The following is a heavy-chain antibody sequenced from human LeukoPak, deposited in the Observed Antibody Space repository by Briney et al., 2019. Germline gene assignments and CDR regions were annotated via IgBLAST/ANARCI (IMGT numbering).Heavy chain of an antibody. V-gene: IGHV3-74*01. J-gene: IGHJ4*02. CDR2: TNSDGSST. D-gene: IGHD3-22*01. CDR1: GFTFSRFW. Sequence: PGGSLRLSCAASGFTFSRFWMLWVRQAPGKGLVWVSHTNSDGSSTNYADSVKGRLTISRDNSRNTLYLQMSSLRSEDTAVYYCARGPYYDGSGYDFDYWGQGTLVTVSS. CDR3: ARGPYYDGSGYDFDY.